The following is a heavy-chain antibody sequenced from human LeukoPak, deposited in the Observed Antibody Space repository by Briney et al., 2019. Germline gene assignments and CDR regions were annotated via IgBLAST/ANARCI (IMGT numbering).Heavy chain of an antibody. CDR1: GYTFTSYG. Sequence: ASVKVSCKASGYTFTSYGISWVRQAPGQGLEWMGWISAYNGNTNYAQKLQGRVTMTTDTSTSTAYMELRSLRSDDTAVYYCARDRPYGSGTPRGWFDPWGQGTLVTVSS. V-gene: IGHV1-18*01. J-gene: IGHJ5*02. D-gene: IGHD3-10*01. CDR2: ISAYNGNT. CDR3: ARDRPYGSGTPRGWFDP.